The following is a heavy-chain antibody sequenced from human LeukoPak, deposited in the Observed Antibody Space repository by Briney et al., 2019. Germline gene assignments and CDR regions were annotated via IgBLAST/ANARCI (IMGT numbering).Heavy chain of an antibody. CDR2: TNINSGYT. V-gene: IGHV1-8*03. J-gene: IGHJ4*02. Sequence: ASVKVSCKASGYTFSTYDINWVRQATGQALEWMGWTNINSGYTGYAQKFQGRLTITRNTSINTAYMELSSLRSEDTAVYYCARVAGSIDYWGQGTLVTVSS. D-gene: IGHD6-19*01. CDR3: ARVAGSIDY. CDR1: GYTFSTYD.